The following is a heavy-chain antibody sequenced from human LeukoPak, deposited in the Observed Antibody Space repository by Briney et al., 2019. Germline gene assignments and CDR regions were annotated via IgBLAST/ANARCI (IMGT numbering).Heavy chain of an antibody. CDR2: VNRDGSET. D-gene: IGHD1-26*01. J-gene: IGHJ5*02. Sequence: GGSLRLSCAASGFALSSHWMTWVRQVPGRGPEWVANVNRDGSETYYLDSVKGRFSISRDNAKNSLFLHMNSLRAEDTAVYYCVRDLTIVGVAQVHHWGQGTLVTVSS. CDR1: GFALSSHW. CDR3: VRDLTIVGVAQVHH. V-gene: IGHV3-7*01.